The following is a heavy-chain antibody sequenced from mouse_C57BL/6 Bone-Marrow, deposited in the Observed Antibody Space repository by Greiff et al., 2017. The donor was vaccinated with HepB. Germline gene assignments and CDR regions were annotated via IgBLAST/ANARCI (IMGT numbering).Heavy chain of an antibody. Sequence: EVQRVESGTVLARPGASVKMSCKTSGYTFTSYWMHWVKQRPGQGLEWIGAIYPGNSDTSYNQKFKGKAKLTAVTSASTAYLELSSLTNEDSAVYYCTGLTTVIATYWYFDVWGTGTTVTVSS. J-gene: IGHJ1*03. V-gene: IGHV1-5*01. CDR2: IYPGNSDT. CDR3: TGLTTVIATYWYFDV. CDR1: GYTFTSYW. D-gene: IGHD1-1*01.